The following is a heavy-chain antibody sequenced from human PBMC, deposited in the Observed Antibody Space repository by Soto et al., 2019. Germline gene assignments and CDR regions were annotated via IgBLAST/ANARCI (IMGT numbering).Heavy chain of an antibody. CDR3: ASSGITIFGVVTRLFDY. CDR2: IYYSGST. V-gene: IGHV4-30-4*01. D-gene: IGHD3-3*01. CDR1: GGSISSGDYY. Sequence: SETLSLTCTVSGGSISSGDYYWSWIRQPPGKGLEWIGYIYYSGSTYYNPSLKSRVTISVDTSKNQFSLKLSSVTAADTAVYYCASSGITIFGVVTRLFDYWGQGTLVTVSS. J-gene: IGHJ4*02.